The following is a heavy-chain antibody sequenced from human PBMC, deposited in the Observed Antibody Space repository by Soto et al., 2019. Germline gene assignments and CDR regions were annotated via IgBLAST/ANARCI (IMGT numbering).Heavy chain of an antibody. J-gene: IGHJ5*02. V-gene: IGHV4-30-4*01. D-gene: IGHD1-26*01. CDR3: ARGEALPAEGAMFDP. CDR2: INYSGST. CDR1: GGSISSGDYY. Sequence: QVQLQESGPGLVKPSQTLSLTCTVSGGSISSGDYYWSWIRQPPGKGLEWIGYINYSGSTYYNPSLKSRVTISVDTSKNQFSLKLSSVTAADTAVYYCARGEALPAEGAMFDPWGQGTLVTVSS.